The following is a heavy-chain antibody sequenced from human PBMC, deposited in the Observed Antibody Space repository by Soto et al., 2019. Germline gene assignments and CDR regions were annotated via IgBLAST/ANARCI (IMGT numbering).Heavy chain of an antibody. CDR1: GDSISSSSSYY. CDR2: MYYTGSK. Sequence: QVQLQESGPGLVKPLETLFLSCTVSGDSISSSSSYYWGWIRQPPGKGLEWIANMYYTGSKYYNPPLKSRVTISLATSAQPFTLKPSSVTAANAAVYYCARIKIVGILTYYMDVWGTGTPVTVSS. J-gene: IGHJ6*03. V-gene: IGHV4-39*01. D-gene: IGHD3-3*01. CDR3: ARIKIVGILTYYMDV.